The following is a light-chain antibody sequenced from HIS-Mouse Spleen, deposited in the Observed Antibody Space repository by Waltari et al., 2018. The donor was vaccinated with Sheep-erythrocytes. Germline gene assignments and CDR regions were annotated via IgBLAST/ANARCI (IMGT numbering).Light chain of an antibody. V-gene: IGKV1-9*01. CDR2: AAY. CDR3: QQLNSYPALT. Sequence: DIQLTQSPSFLSASVGDRVTITCRARQGISSYLAWYQQKPGKAPKLLIYAAYTLQSGVPSRFSGSGSGTEFTLTISSLQPEDFATYYCQQLNSYPALTFGGGTKVEIK. J-gene: IGKJ4*01. CDR1: QGISSY.